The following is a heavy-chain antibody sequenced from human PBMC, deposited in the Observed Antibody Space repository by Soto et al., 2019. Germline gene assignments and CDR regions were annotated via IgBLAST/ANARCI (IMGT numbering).Heavy chain of an antibody. CDR1: GFTFSSYG. Sequence: GSLRLSCAASGFTFSSYGMHWVRQAPGKGLEWVAVIWYDGSNKYYADSVKGRFTISRDNSKNTLYLQMNSLRAEDTAVYYCARVYVEMATSLGYWGQGTLVTVSS. V-gene: IGHV3-33*01. J-gene: IGHJ4*02. CDR3: ARVYVEMATSLGY. D-gene: IGHD5-12*01. CDR2: IWYDGSNK.